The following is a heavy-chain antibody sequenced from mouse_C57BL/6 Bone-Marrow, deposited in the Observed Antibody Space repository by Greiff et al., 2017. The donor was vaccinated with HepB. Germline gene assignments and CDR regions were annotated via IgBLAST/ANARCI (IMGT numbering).Heavy chain of an antibody. V-gene: IGHV3-6*01. D-gene: IGHD3-2*02. CDR2: ISYDGSN. CDR3: ARVDSSGYAMDY. Sequence: EVQRVESGPGLVKPSQSLSLTCSVTGYSITSGYYWNWIRQFPGNKLEWMGYISYDGSNNYNPSLKNRISITRDTSKNQFFLKLNSVTTEDTATYYCARVDSSGYAMDYWGQGTSVTVSS. CDR1: GYSITSGYY. J-gene: IGHJ4*01.